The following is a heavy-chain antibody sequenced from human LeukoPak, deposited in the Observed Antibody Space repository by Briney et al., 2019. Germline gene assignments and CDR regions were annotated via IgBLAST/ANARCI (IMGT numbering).Heavy chain of an antibody. Sequence: PGGSLRLSCAASGFTFSSYAMIWVRQIPGKGLEWVSAITPSGDKTFHAESVKGRLTISRDNSKNTLWLQMNSLRAEDTATFYCAKSSEATTMWIDYWGQGTQVIVSS. D-gene: IGHD3-10*02. V-gene: IGHV3-23*01. CDR1: GFTFSSYA. J-gene: IGHJ4*02. CDR2: ITPSGDKT. CDR3: AKSSEATTMWIDY.